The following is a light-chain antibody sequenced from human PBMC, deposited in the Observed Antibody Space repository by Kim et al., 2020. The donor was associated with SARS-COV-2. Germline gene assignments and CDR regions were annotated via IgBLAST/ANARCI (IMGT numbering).Light chain of an antibody. CDR1: QSVGTD. J-gene: IGKJ5*01. CDR3: QQYNNWPPIT. Sequence: SPGDGATLSCRTSQSVGTDLAWYQQKPGQAPRLLFFGASTRATGIPARFSGSGSGTEFTLTISSLQSEDFAVYYCQQYNNWPPITFGQGTRLEIK. CDR2: GAS. V-gene: IGKV3-15*01.